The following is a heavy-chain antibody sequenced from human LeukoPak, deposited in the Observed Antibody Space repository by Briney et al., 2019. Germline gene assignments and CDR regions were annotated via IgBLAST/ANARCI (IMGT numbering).Heavy chain of an antibody. Sequence: GGSLRLSCAASGFTFSSYSMNWVRQAPGKGLEWVSSISSSSSYIYYADSVKGRFTISRDNAKNSLYLQMNSLRAEDTAVYYCARVNYDSNTFDIWGQGTMVTVSS. D-gene: IGHD3-22*01. V-gene: IGHV3-21*01. CDR1: GFTFSSYS. CDR2: ISSSSSYI. J-gene: IGHJ3*02. CDR3: ARVNYDSNTFDI.